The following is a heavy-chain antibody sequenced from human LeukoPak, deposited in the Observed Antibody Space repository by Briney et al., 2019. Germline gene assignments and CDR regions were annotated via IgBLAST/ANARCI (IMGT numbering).Heavy chain of an antibody. CDR2: INSYGGNT. CDR3: ARASFCSGGSCYSGRAFDI. Sequence: GGSLRLSCAASGFTFSSYWMRWVRQAPGKGLVWVSRINSYGGNTFYADSVKGRFTISRDNAKNTLYLQMNSLRAEDTAVYYCARASFCSGGSCYSGRAFDIWGQGTMVTVSS. CDR1: GFTFSSYW. V-gene: IGHV3-74*01. J-gene: IGHJ3*02. D-gene: IGHD2-15*01.